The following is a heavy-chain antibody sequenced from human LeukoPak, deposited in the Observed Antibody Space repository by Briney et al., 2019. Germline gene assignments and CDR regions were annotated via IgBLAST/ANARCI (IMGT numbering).Heavy chain of an antibody. CDR2: ISSRGTST. V-gene: IGHV3-21*04. D-gene: IGHD2-8*02. CDR1: GFIFSDFG. Sequence: GGSLRLSCVASGFIFSDFGMNWVRQVPGKGLEWVAFISSRGTSTFYADSVKGRFTISRDTARKSLDLQMTSLRADDTAAYYCVRGTDCSATTCYPLSAFHYWGQGTLVTVSS. J-gene: IGHJ4*02. CDR3: VRGTDCSATTCYPLSAFHY.